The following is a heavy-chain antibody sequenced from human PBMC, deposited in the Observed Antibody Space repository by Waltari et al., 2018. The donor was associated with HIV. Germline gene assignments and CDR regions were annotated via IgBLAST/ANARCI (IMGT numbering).Heavy chain of an antibody. CDR2: INHRGST. CDR1: GASFSGYY. D-gene: IGHD2-2*01. Sequence: QVQLQQWGAGLLKPSETLSLTCAVYGASFSGYYWHWIRQPPGKGLEWFGEINHRGSTNYNPSLKSRVTISVDTSKNQFSLKLSSVTAADTAVYYCARGSIVLVPAATNYFDYWGQGTLVTVSS. CDR3: ARGSIVLVPAATNYFDY. J-gene: IGHJ4*02. V-gene: IGHV4-34*01.